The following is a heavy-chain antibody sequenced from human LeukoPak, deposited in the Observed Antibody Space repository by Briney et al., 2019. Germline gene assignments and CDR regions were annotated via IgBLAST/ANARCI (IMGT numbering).Heavy chain of an antibody. J-gene: IGHJ5*02. Sequence: GGSLRLSCAASGFTFSTYNMNWVRQTPGKGLEWVSSITSSSAYTFYADSVRGRFTISRDNAKSSLYLQMNSLRAEDTAVYYCARRRDIVVVPAAYNWFDPWGQGTLVTVSS. CDR3: ARRRDIVVVPAAYNWFDP. CDR1: GFTFSTYN. D-gene: IGHD2-2*01. V-gene: IGHV3-21*01. CDR2: ITSSSAYT.